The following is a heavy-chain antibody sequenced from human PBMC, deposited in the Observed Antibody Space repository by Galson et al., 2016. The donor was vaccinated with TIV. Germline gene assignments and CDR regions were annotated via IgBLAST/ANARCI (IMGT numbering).Heavy chain of an antibody. D-gene: IGHD3-10*01. J-gene: IGHJ4*02. CDR1: GGTFSSSA. CDR3: ATSSPRGPTDS. CDR2: IIPIFGMT. V-gene: IGHV1-69*04. Sequence: SVKVSCKASGGTFSSSAISWARQAPGQGLEWMGRIIPIFGMTNYAQNFQGRVTITADKSTTTAYMELSSLRSEDTAIYYCATSSPRGPTDSWGQGTLVSVSS.